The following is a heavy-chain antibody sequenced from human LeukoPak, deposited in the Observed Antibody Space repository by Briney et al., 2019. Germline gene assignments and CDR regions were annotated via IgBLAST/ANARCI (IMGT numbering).Heavy chain of an antibody. V-gene: IGHV3-23*01. D-gene: IGHD5-12*01. CDR3: AKEPRVATIEIFDY. CDR1: GFSVSSFG. Sequence: GGSLRLSCEVSGFSVSSFGMSWVRQAPGKGLEWVSSISGGGGVTYYADSVRGRFTISRDNSKNTVHLQMNSLRAEDTAVYYCAKEPRVATIEIFDYWGQGTLVTVSS. J-gene: IGHJ4*02. CDR2: ISGGGGVT.